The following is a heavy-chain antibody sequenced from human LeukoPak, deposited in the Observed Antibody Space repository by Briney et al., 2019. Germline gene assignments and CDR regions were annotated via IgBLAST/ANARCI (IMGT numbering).Heavy chain of an antibody. CDR1: GLTFSNYA. Sequence: GGSLRLSCAASGLTFSNYAMSWVRQAPGTGLDWVSAISGTGGTTYYADSVKGRFTISRDNSKNTLYLQMNSLRAEDTAVYYCAGGPSYYYDSRWFDPWGQGTLVTVSS. CDR2: ISGTGGTT. J-gene: IGHJ5*02. D-gene: IGHD3-22*01. CDR3: AGGPSYYYDSRWFDP. V-gene: IGHV3-23*01.